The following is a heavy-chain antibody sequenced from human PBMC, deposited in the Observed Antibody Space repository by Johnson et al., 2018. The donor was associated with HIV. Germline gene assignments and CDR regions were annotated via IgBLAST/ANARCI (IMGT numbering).Heavy chain of an antibody. D-gene: IGHD6-6*01. CDR3: ARGSRSSPAFDAFVI. Sequence: QVQLVESGGGVVQPGRSLRLSCAASGFTFSSYAMHWVRQAPGKGLEWVAVISYDGSNKYYADAVKGRFTISSDNSKNTLYLQMNSLRAEDTAVYYCARGSRSSPAFDAFVIWGQGKLVTVSS. J-gene: IGHJ3*02. CDR1: GFTFSSYA. V-gene: IGHV3-30*04. CDR2: ISYDGSNK.